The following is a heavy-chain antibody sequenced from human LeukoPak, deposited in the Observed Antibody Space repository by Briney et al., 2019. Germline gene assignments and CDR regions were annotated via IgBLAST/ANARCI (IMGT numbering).Heavy chain of an antibody. V-gene: IGHV1-2*02. J-gene: IGHJ3*02. Sequence: ASVKVSCTASGYTFTGYYMHWVRQAPGQGLEWMGWINPNSGGTNYAQKFQGRVTMTRDTSISTAYMELSRLRSDDTAVYYCARDLVTDSSGAFDIWGQGTMVTVSS. CDR1: GYTFTGYY. D-gene: IGHD2-21*01. CDR2: INPNSGGT. CDR3: ARDLVTDSSGAFDI.